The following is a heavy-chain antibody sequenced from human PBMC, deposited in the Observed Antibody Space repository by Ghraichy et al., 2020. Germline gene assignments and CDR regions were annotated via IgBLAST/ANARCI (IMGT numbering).Heavy chain of an antibody. CDR1: GYSFTSYW. CDR3: ARHGLESATPSRAFDI. CDR2: IDPSDSYT. V-gene: IGHV5-10-1*01. J-gene: IGHJ3*02. D-gene: IGHD1-1*01. Sequence: GESLNISCKGSGYSFTSYWISWVHQMPGKGLEWMGRIDPSDSYTNYSPSFQGHVTISADKSISTAYLQWSSLKASDTAMYYCARHGLESATPSRAFDIWGQGTMVTVSS.